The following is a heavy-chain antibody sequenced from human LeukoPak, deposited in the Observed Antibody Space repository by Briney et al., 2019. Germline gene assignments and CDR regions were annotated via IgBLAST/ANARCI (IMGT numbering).Heavy chain of an antibody. CDR3: ASFLGQPYYYYYGMDV. Sequence: PSETLSLTCTVSGGSVSGYYWSWIRQPPGKGLEWIGYIFYSGSTNYNPSLKSRVSISVDTSKNQFSLKLSSVTAADTAVYYCASFLGQPYYYYYGMDVWGQGTTVTVSS. J-gene: IGHJ6*02. CDR2: IFYSGST. V-gene: IGHV4-59*08. CDR1: GGSVSGYY.